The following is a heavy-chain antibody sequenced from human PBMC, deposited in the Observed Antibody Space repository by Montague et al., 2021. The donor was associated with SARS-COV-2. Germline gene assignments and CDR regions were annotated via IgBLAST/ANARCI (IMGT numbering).Heavy chain of an antibody. CDR2: ISYDGSNK. CDR3: ARDNYDYVWGSYRYIY. J-gene: IGHJ4*02. D-gene: IGHD3-16*02. CDR1: GFTFSSYA. Sequence: SLRLSCAASGFTFSSYAMHWVRQAPGKGLEWVAVISYDGSNKYYADSAXGRFTISRDNSKNTLYLQMNSLRAEDTAVYYCARDNYDYVWGSYRYIYWGQGTLVTVSS. V-gene: IGHV3-30*04.